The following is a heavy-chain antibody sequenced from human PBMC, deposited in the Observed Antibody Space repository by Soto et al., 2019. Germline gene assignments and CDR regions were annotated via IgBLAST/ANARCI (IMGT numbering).Heavy chain of an antibody. V-gene: IGHV3-23*01. J-gene: IGHJ4*02. D-gene: IGHD2-15*01. CDR1: GFTFSSYA. CDR2: ISGSGGST. CDR3: AKGAVVVAATTFTLDH. Sequence: AGGSLRLSCAASGFTFSSYAMSWVRQAPGKGLEWVSAISGSGGSTYYADTVKGRFTISRDNSKNTLYLQMNSLRAEDTAVYYCAKGAVVVAATTFTLDHWGQGTLVTVSS.